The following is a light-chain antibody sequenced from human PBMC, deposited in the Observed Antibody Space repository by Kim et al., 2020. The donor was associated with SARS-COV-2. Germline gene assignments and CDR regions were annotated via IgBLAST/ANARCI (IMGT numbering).Light chain of an antibody. CDR3: QAWDSSTVV. CDR2: EDT. Sequence: SVSQGQTARITCSGDKLGEKYACWYQQKPGQSPVLVIYEDTKRPSGIPERFSGSNSGNTATLTISGTQAMDEADYYCQAWDSSTVVFGGGTQLTVL. V-gene: IGLV3-1*01. CDR1: KLGEKY. J-gene: IGLJ2*01.